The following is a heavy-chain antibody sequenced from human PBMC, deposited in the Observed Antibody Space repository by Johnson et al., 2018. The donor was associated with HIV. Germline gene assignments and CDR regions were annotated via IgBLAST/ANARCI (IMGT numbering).Heavy chain of an antibody. Sequence: VQLVESGGGLVQPGGSLRLSCAASGFTFSSYWMHWVRQAPGKGLVWVSRINSDGSITSYADSVKGRFTISRDNAKNTLYLQINSLRAEDTAVYYCARFVVVTAAAFDIWGQGTMVTVSS. D-gene: IGHD2-21*02. CDR2: INSDGSIT. CDR1: GFTFSSYW. J-gene: IGHJ3*02. CDR3: ARFVVVTAAAFDI. V-gene: IGHV3-74*02.